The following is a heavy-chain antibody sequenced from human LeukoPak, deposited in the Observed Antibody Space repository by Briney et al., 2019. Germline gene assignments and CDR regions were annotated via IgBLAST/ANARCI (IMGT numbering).Heavy chain of an antibody. D-gene: IGHD3-22*01. V-gene: IGHV3-7*01. J-gene: IGHJ4*02. CDR3: AKVPYDSSGPFDY. CDR2: IKQDGSEK. Sequence: GGSLRLSCAASGFTFSSYWMSWVRQAPGKGLEWVANIKQDGSEKYYVDSVKGRFTISRDNAKNSLYLQMNSLRAEDTAVYYCAKVPYDSSGPFDYWGQGTLVTVSS. CDR1: GFTFSSYW.